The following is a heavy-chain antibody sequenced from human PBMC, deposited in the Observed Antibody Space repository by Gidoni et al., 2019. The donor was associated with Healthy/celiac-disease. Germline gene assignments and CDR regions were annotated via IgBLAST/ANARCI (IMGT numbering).Heavy chain of an antibody. CDR2: ISSSSSTI. Sequence: EVQLVESGGGLVQPGGSLRLSCAASGFTFRSYSMNWVRKAPGKGLEWVSYISSSSSTIYYADSVKGRFTISRDNAKNSLYLQMNSLRDEDTAVYYCARDLGSLASMVSYYYGMDVWGQGTTVTVSS. D-gene: IGHD5-18*01. J-gene: IGHJ6*02. V-gene: IGHV3-48*02. CDR1: GFTFRSYS. CDR3: ARDLGSLASMVSYYYGMDV.